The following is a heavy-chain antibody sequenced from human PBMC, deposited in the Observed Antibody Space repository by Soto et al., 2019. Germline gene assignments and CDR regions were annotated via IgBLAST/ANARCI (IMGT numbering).Heavy chain of an antibody. CDR2: IRYDVSNE. V-gene: IGHV3-33*01. CDR1: GYSFRSYG. J-gene: IGHJ4*02. Sequence: QVKLVESGGGVVQPGGSLRLSCAASGYSFRSYGMHWVRQAPGKGLEWVALIRYDVSNEYYADSVQGRFTISRDNSETTVCLHMNSLSVEDTAIYYCVSERGFVRGVLRYYVDYWGQGTLVTVSS. CDR3: VSERGFVRGVLRYYVDY. D-gene: IGHD3-10*01.